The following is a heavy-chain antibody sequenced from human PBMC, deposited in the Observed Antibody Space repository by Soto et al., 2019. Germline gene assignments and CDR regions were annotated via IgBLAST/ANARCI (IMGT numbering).Heavy chain of an antibody. D-gene: IGHD3-9*01. V-gene: IGHV4-59*01. CDR2: IYYSGST. CDR3: ARVSLYDILTGYEYYFDY. J-gene: IGHJ4*02. CDR1: GGSISSYY. Sequence: SETLSLTCTVSGGSISSYYWSWIRQPPGKGLGWIGYIYYSGSTNYNPSLKSRVTISVDTSKNQFSLKLSSVTAADTAVYYCARVSLYDILTGYEYYFDYWGQGTLVTVSS.